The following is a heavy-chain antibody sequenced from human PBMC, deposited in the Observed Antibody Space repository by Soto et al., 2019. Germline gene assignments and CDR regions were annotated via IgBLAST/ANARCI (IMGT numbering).Heavy chain of an antibody. D-gene: IGHD3-10*01. J-gene: IGHJ4*02. CDR2: IIPILGIA. CDR3: ASQYYYGSGSYSEGY. Sequence: QVQLVQSGAEVKKPGSSVKVSCKASGGTFSSYTISWVRQAPGQGLEWMGRIIPILGIANYAQKFQGRVTITADKSTSTAYMELSSLRSEDTAVYYCASQYYYGSGSYSEGYWGQGTLATVSS. V-gene: IGHV1-69*02. CDR1: GGTFSSYT.